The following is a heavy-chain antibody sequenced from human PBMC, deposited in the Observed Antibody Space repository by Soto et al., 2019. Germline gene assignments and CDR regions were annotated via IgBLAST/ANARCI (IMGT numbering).Heavy chain of an antibody. CDR3: ARDFHYDSSGCLDL. Sequence: LRLSCTASGFTFSNHGMHWVRQTPGKGLEWVAVIWYDGNPKYYADSVKGRFTISRDNSKNTLDLEMNALRAEDTAVYHCARDFHYDSSGCLDLWGQGTLVTVSS. V-gene: IGHV3-33*01. D-gene: IGHD3-22*01. CDR1: GFTFSNHG. J-gene: IGHJ3*01. CDR2: IWYDGNPK.